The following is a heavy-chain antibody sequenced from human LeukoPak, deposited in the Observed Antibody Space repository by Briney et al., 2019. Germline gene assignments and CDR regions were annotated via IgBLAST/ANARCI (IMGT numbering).Heavy chain of an antibody. Sequence: ASVTVSCKASGYTFTSYYMHWVRQAPGQGLEWMGIINPSGGSTSYAQKFQGRVTMTRDTSTSTVYMELSSLRSEDTAVYYCARDVGLRGRGDYWGQGALVTVSS. CDR2: INPSGGST. V-gene: IGHV1-46*01. J-gene: IGHJ4*02. D-gene: IGHD4-17*01. CDR3: ARDVGLRGRGDY. CDR1: GYTFTSYY.